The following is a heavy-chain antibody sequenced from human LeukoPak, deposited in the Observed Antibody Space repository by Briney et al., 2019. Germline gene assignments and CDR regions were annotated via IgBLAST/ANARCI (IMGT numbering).Heavy chain of an antibody. CDR2: ISGDGVSP. D-gene: IGHD4/OR15-4a*01. V-gene: IGHV3-23*01. Sequence: GGSLKLSCAASGFTFNDYALTWVRQTPGKGLECVSAISGDGVSPYYADSVRGRFTISRDNSKNTLYLQMNSLRVEDTAVYFCARDPGAFPYFFDCWGQGTLVTVSS. CDR1: GFTFNDYA. CDR3: ARDPGAFPYFFDC. J-gene: IGHJ4*02.